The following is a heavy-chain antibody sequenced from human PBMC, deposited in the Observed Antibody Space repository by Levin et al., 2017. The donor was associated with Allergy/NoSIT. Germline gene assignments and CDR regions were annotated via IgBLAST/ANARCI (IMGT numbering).Heavy chain of an antibody. J-gene: IGHJ4*02. Sequence: SETLSLTCTVSGGSISSDNWSWIRQPPGKGREWIGYIYDTGNTNYNPSLKSRVTLSVDTSKNQFSLKLSSVTPADTAVYYCARFVWGSYRGFDYWGQGTLVTVSS. CDR2: IYDTGNT. V-gene: IGHV4-59*01. CDR1: GGSISSDN. CDR3: ARFVWGSYRGFDY. D-gene: IGHD3-16*02.